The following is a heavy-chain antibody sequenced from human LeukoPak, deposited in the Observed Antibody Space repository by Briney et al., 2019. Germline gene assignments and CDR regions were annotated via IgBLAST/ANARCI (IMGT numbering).Heavy chain of an antibody. V-gene: IGHV3-48*04. Sequence: GGSLRLSCAASGFTFSSYTMNWVRQAPGKGLEWVSYISRSSDSVYYAGSVKGRFTISRDNAKNSLYLQLNSLRAGDTAVYYCARDRSTVTGYFDYWGQGTLVTVSS. CDR1: GFTFSSYT. CDR2: ISRSSDSV. D-gene: IGHD4-17*01. CDR3: ARDRSTVTGYFDY. J-gene: IGHJ4*02.